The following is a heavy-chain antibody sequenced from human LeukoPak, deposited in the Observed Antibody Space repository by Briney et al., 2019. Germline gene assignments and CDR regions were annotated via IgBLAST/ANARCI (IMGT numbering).Heavy chain of an antibody. CDR3: AELGITMIGGV. J-gene: IGHJ6*04. CDR1: GFTFSSYA. D-gene: IGHD3-10*02. CDR2: ISYDGSNK. V-gene: IGHV3-30*04. Sequence: GGSLRLSCAASGFTFSSYAMHWVRQAPGKGLEWVAVISYDGSNKYYADSVKGRFTISRDNSKNTLYLQMNSLRAEDTAVYYCAELGITMIGGVWGKGTTVTVSS.